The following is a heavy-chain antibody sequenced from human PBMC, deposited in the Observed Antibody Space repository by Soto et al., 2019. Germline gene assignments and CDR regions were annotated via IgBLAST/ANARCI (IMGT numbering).Heavy chain of an antibody. J-gene: IGHJ4*02. Sequence: VQLVESGGGLVQPGGSLRLSCAASGFTFSSYSMNWVRQAPGKGLEWVSYISSSSSTIYYADSVKGRFTISRDNAKNSLYLQMNSLRDEDTAVYYCARPGPDYASSWLAFDYWGQGTLVTVSS. CDR3: ARPGPDYASSWLAFDY. CDR2: ISSSSSTI. D-gene: IGHD4-17*01. V-gene: IGHV3-48*02. CDR1: GFTFSSYS.